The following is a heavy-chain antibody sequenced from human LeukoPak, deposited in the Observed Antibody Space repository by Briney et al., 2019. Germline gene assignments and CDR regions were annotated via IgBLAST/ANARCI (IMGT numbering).Heavy chain of an antibody. D-gene: IGHD2-15*01. CDR3: ARDHCSGGSCYRSPTDY. CDR1: GYTFTSYG. Sequence: GAPVKVSCKASGYTFTSYGISWVRQAPGQGLEWMGWISAYNGNTNYAQKLQGRVTMTTDTSTSTAYMELRSLRSDDAAVYYCARDHCSGGSCYRSPTDYWGEGNLVTVSP. J-gene: IGHJ4*02. CDR2: ISAYNGNT. V-gene: IGHV1-18*01.